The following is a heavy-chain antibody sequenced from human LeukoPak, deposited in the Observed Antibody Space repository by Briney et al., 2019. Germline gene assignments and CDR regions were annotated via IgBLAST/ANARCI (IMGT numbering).Heavy chain of an antibody. D-gene: IGHD3-3*01. V-gene: IGHV4-59*01. CDR1: GGSLSTYY. J-gene: IGHJ5*02. CDR3: ARVGSSYYDFSLFDP. Sequence: PSETLSLTCTVYGGSLSTYYWSWIRQPPGKGLEWIGYIYYSGSTRYNPSLKSRVTISVDTSKNQVSLKLSSVTAADTAVYYCARVGSSYYDFSLFDPWGQGTLVTVSS. CDR2: IYYSGST.